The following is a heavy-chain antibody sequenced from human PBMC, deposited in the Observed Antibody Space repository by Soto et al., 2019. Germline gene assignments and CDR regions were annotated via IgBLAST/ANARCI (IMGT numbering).Heavy chain of an antibody. D-gene: IGHD2-2*01. CDR3: ARGVVPAAPFDY. CDR1: AYTFTSYS. Sequence: ASVKVSCKASAYTFTSYSMHWVRQAPGQRLEWMGWINAGNGNTKYSQKFHGRVTITRDTSASTAYMELSSLSSEDTAVYYCARGVVPAAPFDYWGQGTLVTVSS. J-gene: IGHJ4*02. CDR2: INAGNGNT. V-gene: IGHV1-3*01.